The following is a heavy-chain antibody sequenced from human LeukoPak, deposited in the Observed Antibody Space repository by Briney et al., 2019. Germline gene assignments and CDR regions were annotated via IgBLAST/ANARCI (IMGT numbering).Heavy chain of an antibody. D-gene: IGHD3-3*01. J-gene: IGHJ6*02. CDR2: ISSSGSTI. CDR1: GFTFSSYE. Sequence: GGSLRLSCAASGFTFSSYEMNWVRQAPGEGLEWVSYISSSGSTIYYADSVKGRFTISRDNAKNSLYLQMNSLRAEDTAVYYCARDGPPTYYDFWSGYYIPGSWYYYYGMDVWGQGTTVTVSS. V-gene: IGHV3-48*03. CDR3: ARDGPPTYYDFWSGYYIPGSWYYYYGMDV.